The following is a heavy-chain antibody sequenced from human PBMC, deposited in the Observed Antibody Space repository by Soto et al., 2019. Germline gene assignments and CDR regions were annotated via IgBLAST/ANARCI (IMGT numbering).Heavy chain of an antibody. CDR3: PYSSGWYRFDY. CDR1: GFTFINYV. V-gene: IGHV3-64D*06. Sequence: GGSLRLSCSASGFTFINYVMHWVRQAPGKGLEYVSGISSYGDNTYYADSVKGRFTISRDNPKNTLYLQMSSLRTEDTAIYYCPYSSGWYRFDYWGQGTQVTVSS. D-gene: IGHD6-19*01. CDR2: ISSYGDNT. J-gene: IGHJ4*02.